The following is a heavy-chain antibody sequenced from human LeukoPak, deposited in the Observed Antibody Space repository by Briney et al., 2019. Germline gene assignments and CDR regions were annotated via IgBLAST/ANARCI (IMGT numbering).Heavy chain of an antibody. Sequence: GGSLRLSCAASGFTFDDYAMHWVRQAPGKGLEWVSPISGDGGSTYYADSVKGRFTISRDNAKNSLYLQMNSLRGEDTAVYYCARDLGVRSRPYSDYWGQGTLVTVSS. V-gene: IGHV3-43*02. CDR2: ISGDGGST. D-gene: IGHD6-6*01. CDR3: ARDLGVRSRPYSDY. CDR1: GFTFDDYA. J-gene: IGHJ4*02.